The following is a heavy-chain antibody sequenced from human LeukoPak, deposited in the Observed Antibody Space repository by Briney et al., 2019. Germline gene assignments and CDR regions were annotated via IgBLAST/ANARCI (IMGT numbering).Heavy chain of an antibody. CDR3: ARSTPYSSLVAFDI. CDR1: GGTFSSYA. D-gene: IGHD6-13*01. J-gene: IGHJ3*02. CDR2: IIPIFGTA. V-gene: IGHV1-69*06. Sequence: ASVKVSCKASGGTFSSYAISWVRQAPGQGLEWMGGIIPIFGTANYAQKFQGRVTITADKSTSTAYMELSSLRSEDTAVYYCARSTPYSSLVAFDIWGQGTMVTVSS.